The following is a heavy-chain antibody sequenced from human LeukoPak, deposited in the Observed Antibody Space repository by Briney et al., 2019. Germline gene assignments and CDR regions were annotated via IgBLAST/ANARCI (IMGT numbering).Heavy chain of an antibody. CDR3: ARVELAPYYYYMDV. Sequence: GGSLRLSCAASGFTFSSYWMSWVRQAPGKGLEWVANIKQDGSEKYYVDSVKGRFTISRDNAKNSLYLQMNSLRAEDTAVYYCARVELAPYYYYMDVWGKGTTVTVSS. D-gene: IGHD1-7*01. V-gene: IGHV3-7*01. CDR1: GFTFSSYW. CDR2: IKQDGSEK. J-gene: IGHJ6*03.